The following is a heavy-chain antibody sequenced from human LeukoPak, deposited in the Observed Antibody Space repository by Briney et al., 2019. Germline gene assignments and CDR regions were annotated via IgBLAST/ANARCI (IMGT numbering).Heavy chain of an antibody. Sequence: GGSLRLSCVASGYTFSSFSINWVRQAPGKGLEWVSSISVRSNYIYYADSVRGRFSISRDGARNSLCLQMDSLRGDDTAVYYCARLRRNSDSSGYYYYYDYWGQGTLVTVSS. J-gene: IGHJ4*02. CDR3: ARLRRNSDSSGYYYYYDY. D-gene: IGHD3-22*01. CDR1: GYTFSSFS. V-gene: IGHV3-21*01. CDR2: ISVRSNYI.